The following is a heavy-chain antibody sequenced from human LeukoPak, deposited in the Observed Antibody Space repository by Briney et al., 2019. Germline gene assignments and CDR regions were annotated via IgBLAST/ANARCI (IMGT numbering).Heavy chain of an antibody. CDR2: IKQDGSEK. D-gene: IGHD1-26*01. Sequence: GGSLRLSCAASGFTFSSYWMSWVRQAPGKGLEWVANIKQDGSEKYYVDSVKGRFTISRDNAKNSLYLQMNSLRAEDTAVYYCAGETGMGASTAQFDYWGQGTLVTVSS. J-gene: IGHJ4*02. CDR1: GFTFSSYW. CDR3: AGETGMGASTAQFDY. V-gene: IGHV3-7*01.